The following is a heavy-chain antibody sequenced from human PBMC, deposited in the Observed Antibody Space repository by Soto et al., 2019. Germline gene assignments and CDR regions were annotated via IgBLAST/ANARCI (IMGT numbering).Heavy chain of an antibody. CDR2: IKQDGSEK. CDR3: ARVYYYDSSGYYPYGMDV. D-gene: IGHD3-22*01. CDR1: GFTFSSYW. J-gene: IGHJ6*02. V-gene: IGHV3-7*03. Sequence: VGSLRLSCAASGFTFSSYWMSWVRQAPGKRLGWVANIKQDGSEKYYVDSVKGRFTISRDNAKNSLYLQMNSLRAEDTAVYYCARVYYYDSSGYYPYGMDVWGQGTTVTVSS.